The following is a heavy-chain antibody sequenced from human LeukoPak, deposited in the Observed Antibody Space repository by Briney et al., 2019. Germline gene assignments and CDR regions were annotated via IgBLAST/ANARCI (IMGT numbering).Heavy chain of an antibody. D-gene: IGHD4-17*01. J-gene: IGHJ4*02. CDR2: IYTSGST. Sequence: SQTLSLTCTVSGGSISSGSYYWSWIRQPAGKGLEWIGRIYTSGSTNYNPSLKSRVTISVDTSKNQFSLNLSSVTAADTAAYYCASGGDYRGPFDFWGQGTLVTVSS. CDR1: GGSISSGSYY. V-gene: IGHV4-61*02. CDR3: ASGGDYRGPFDF.